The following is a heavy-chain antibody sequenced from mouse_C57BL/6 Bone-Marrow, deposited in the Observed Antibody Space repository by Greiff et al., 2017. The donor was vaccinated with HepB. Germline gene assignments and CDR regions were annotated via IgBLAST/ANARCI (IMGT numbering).Heavy chain of an antibody. Sequence: VQLVESGAELVKPGASVKMSCKASGYTFTTYPIEWMKQNHGKSLEWIGNFHPYNDDTKYNEKFKGKATLTVEKSSSTVYLELSRLTSDDSAVYYCARGITTVPWYFDVWGTGTTVTVSS. J-gene: IGHJ1*03. CDR2: FHPYNDDT. D-gene: IGHD1-1*01. CDR3: ARGITTVPWYFDV. CDR1: GYTFTTYP. V-gene: IGHV1-47*01.